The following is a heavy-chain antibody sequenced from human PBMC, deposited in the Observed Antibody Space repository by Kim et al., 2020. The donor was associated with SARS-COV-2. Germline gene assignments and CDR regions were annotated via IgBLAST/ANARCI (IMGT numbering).Heavy chain of an antibody. J-gene: IGHJ4*01. Sequence: GGSLRLSCAASGFTFSTSVMSWVRQAPGKGLEWVSAISDSGGRTFYADSVKGRFTISRDNSENTVYLQMNRLRAEDTAVYYCAKDLRVGYNLRELDYWG. D-gene: IGHD5-12*01. V-gene: IGHV3-23*01. CDR1: GFTFSTSV. CDR3: AKDLRVGYNLRELDY. CDR2: ISDSGGRT.